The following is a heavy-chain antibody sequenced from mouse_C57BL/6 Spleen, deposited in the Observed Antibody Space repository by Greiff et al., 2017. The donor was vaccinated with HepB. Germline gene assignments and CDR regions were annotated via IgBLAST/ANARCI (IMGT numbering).Heavy chain of an antibody. V-gene: IGHV1-55*01. J-gene: IGHJ4*01. D-gene: IGHD1-1*01. CDR2: IYPGSGST. CDR3: ADYYGSSYGGMDY. CDR1: GYTFTSYW. Sequence: VQLQQSGAELVKPGASVKMSCKASGYTFTSYWITWVKQRPGQGLEWIGDIYPGSGSTNYNEKFKSKATLTVDTSSSTAYMQLSSLTSEDSAVYYCADYYGSSYGGMDYWGQGTSVTVSS.